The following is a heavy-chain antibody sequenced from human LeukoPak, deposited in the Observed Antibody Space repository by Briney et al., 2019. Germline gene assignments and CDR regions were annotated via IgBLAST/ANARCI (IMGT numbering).Heavy chain of an antibody. J-gene: IGHJ5*02. CDR1: GFTFSSYA. CDR2: ISYDGSNK. Sequence: HPGRSLRLSCAASGFTFSSYAMHWVRQAPGKGLEWVAVISYDGSNKYYADSVKGRFTISRDNSKNTLYLQMNSLRSDDTAVYYCARDPETGGGGTWGQGTLVTVSS. CDR3: ARDPETGGGGT. V-gene: IGHV3-30-3*01. D-gene: IGHD2-15*01.